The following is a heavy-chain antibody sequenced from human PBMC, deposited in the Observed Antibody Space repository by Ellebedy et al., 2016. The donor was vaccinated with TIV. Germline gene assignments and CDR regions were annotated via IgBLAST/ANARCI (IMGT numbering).Heavy chain of an antibody. CDR3: ARSELGWLLRLVDS. CDR2: IYYSGST. V-gene: IGHV4-59*12. J-gene: IGHJ4*02. Sequence: SETLSLTCAVSGGSISSYYWSWIRQPPGKGLEWIGYIYYSGSTNYSPSFQGHVTISADKSISTAYLQWSSLKASDTAMYYCARSELGWLLRLVDSWGQGTLATVSS. D-gene: IGHD3-16*01. CDR1: GGSISSYY.